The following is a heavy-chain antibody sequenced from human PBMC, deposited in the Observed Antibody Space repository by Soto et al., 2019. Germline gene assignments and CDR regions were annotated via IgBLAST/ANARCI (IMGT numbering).Heavy chain of an antibody. J-gene: IGHJ5*02. D-gene: IGHD6-19*01. CDR1: GFTFSSYG. CDR3: AADGIAVAGTAPNWFDP. V-gene: IGHV3-30*03. CDR2: ISYDGSNK. Sequence: GGSLRLSCAASGFTFSSYGMHWVRQAPGKGLEWVAVISYDGSNKYYADSVKGRFTISRDNSKNTLYLQMNSLRAEDTAVYYCAADGIAVAGTAPNWFDPWGQGTLATVSS.